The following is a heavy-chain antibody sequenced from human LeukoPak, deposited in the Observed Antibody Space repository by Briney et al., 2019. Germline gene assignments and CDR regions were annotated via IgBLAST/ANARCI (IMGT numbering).Heavy chain of an antibody. Sequence: PSETLSLTCTVSGYSISSGYYWGWIRQPPGKGLEWIGSIYHSGSTYYNPSLKSRVTISVDTSKNQFSLKLSSVTAADTAVYYCARDRDYGVVYWGQGTLVTVSS. D-gene: IGHD4-17*01. J-gene: IGHJ4*02. CDR1: GYSISSGYY. CDR2: IYHSGST. V-gene: IGHV4-38-2*02. CDR3: ARDRDYGVVY.